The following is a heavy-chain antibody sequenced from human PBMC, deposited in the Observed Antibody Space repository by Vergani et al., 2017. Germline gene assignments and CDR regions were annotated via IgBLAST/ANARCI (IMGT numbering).Heavy chain of an antibody. CDR3: ATASWAQLWVLKH. Sequence: QVQLVQSGSELKKPGASVKASCKTSGHTFSNYEMNWVRQAPGQRLEWMGWINTKTGNPSYAQDFTGRFVFSLDTSVSTAYLEINNLQPEDSAVYFCATASWAQLWVLKHWGQGTRVTVSS. CDR1: GHTFSNYE. V-gene: IGHV7-4-1*02. CDR2: INTKTGNP. J-gene: IGHJ4*02. D-gene: IGHD5-24*01.